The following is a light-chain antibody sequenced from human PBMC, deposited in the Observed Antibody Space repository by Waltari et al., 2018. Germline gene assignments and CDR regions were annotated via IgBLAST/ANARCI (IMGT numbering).Light chain of an antibody. CDR3: QQYDASPPMYT. CDR1: QSVSSY. V-gene: IGKV3-11*01. Sequence: EIVLTQSPATLSLSPGERATLSCRASQSVSSYLVWYQQTPGQAPRLLIYDAPEGATGIPAGCSGSGSGTDVTLTISSLEPEDFAVFYCQQYDASPPMYTFGQGTKLEIK. CDR2: DAP. J-gene: IGKJ2*01.